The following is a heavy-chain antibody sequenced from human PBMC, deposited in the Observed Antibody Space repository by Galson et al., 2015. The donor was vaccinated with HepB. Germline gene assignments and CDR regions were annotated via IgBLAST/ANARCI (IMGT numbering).Heavy chain of an antibody. D-gene: IGHD2-2*02. J-gene: IGHJ6*02. CDR1: GFTFSSYA. CDR2: ISYDGSNK. Sequence: SLRLSCAASGFTFSSYAMHWVRQAPGKGLEWVAVISYDGSNKYYADSVKGRFTISRDNSKNTLYLQMNSLRAEDTAVYYCARDHDQLLYATYYYYGMDVWGQGTTVTVSS. CDR3: ARDHDQLLYATYYYYGMDV. V-gene: IGHV3-30*04.